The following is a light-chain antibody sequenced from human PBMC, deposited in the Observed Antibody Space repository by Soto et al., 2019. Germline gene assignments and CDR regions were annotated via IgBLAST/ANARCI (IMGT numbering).Light chain of an antibody. CDR2: GNI. V-gene: IGLV1-40*01. CDR3: QSYDSSLSVV. J-gene: IGLJ2*01. CDR1: SSNIGAGYD. Sequence: QSVLTQSPSVSGAPGQRVTISCTGSSSNIGAGYDVHWYQQLPGTAPKILIYGNINRPSGVPDRFSGSKSGTSASLAITGLQAEDEADYYCQSYDSSLSVVFGGGTKLTV.